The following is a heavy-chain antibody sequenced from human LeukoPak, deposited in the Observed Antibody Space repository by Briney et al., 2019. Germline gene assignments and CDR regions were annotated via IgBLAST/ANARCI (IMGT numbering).Heavy chain of an antibody. J-gene: IGHJ4*02. V-gene: IGHV1-3*01. D-gene: IGHD3-22*01. Sequence: ASVKVSCKASGYTFTYYAIQWVRQAPGQRLEWMGWINAGNGNTKYSQKFQGRVTITADESTSTAYMELSSLRSEDTAVYYCAREGYYDSSALDYWGQGTLVTVSS. CDR2: INAGNGNT. CDR3: AREGYYDSSALDY. CDR1: GYTFTYYA.